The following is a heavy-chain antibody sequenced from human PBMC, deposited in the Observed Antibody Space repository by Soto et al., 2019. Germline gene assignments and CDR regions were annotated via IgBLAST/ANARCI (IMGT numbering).Heavy chain of an antibody. J-gene: IGHJ4*02. CDR1: GSISTYY. CDR3: ARGGLLPDY. V-gene: IGHV4-59*12. CDR2: IYYMGRT. Sequence: SETLSLTCTVGSISTYYWNWIRQPPGKGLEWIGYIYYMGRTNYNSSLKSRVTMSIDTSKNQFSLKLSSVTAADTAVYYCARGGLLPDYWGQGTLVTVSS. D-gene: IGHD6-19*01.